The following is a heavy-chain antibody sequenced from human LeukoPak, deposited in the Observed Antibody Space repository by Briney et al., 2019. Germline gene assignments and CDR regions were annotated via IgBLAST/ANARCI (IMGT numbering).Heavy chain of an antibody. J-gene: IGHJ4*02. V-gene: IGHV4-39*02. Sequence: PETLSLTCTVSGGSISSSSYYWGWIRQPPGKGLEWIGSIYYSGSTYYNPSLKSRVTISVDTSKNQFSLKLSSVTAADTAVYYCARDRSPPFDYWGQGTLVTVSS. CDR3: ARDRSPPFDY. CDR2: IYYSGST. CDR1: GGSISSSSYY.